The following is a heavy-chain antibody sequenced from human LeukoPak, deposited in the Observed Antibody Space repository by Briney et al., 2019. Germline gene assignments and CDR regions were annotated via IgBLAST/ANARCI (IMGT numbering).Heavy chain of an antibody. CDR3: ARGRTDILTGYYVDY. CDR2: ISAYNGNT. Sequence: ASVKVSCKASGYTFTSYGISWLRQAPGQGLEWMGWISAYNGNTNYAQKLQGRVTMTTDTSTSTAYMELRSLRSDDTAVYYCARGRTDILTGYYVDYWGQGTLVTVSS. D-gene: IGHD3-9*01. V-gene: IGHV1-18*01. CDR1: GYTFTSYG. J-gene: IGHJ4*02.